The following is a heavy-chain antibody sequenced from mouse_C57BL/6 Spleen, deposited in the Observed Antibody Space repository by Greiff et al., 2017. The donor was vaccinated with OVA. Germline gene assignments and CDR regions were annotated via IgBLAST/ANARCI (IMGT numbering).Heavy chain of an antibody. CDR3: ARRGRVDY. Sequence: EVKLVESGGDLVKPGGSLKLSCAASGFTFSSYGMSWVRQTPDKRLEWVATISSGGSYTYYPDSVKGRFTISRDNAKNTLYLQMSSLKSEDTAMYYCARRGRVDYWGQGTTLTVSS. D-gene: IGHD3-3*01. CDR2: ISSGGSYT. V-gene: IGHV5-6*02. CDR1: GFTFSSYG. J-gene: IGHJ2*01.